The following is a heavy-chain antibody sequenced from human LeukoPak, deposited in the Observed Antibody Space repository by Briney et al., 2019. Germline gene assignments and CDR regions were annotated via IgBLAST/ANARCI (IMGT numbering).Heavy chain of an antibody. V-gene: IGHV1-2*02. CDR3: ARAGWLLQYFDY. Sequence: ASVKVSCKASGYTFTGYYMHWVRQAPGQGLEWMGWINPNSGGTNYAQKFQGRVTMTRDTSISTAYMALSRLRSDDTAVYYCARAGWLLQYFDYWGQGTLVTVCS. CDR2: INPNSGGT. J-gene: IGHJ4*02. CDR1: GYTFTGYY. D-gene: IGHD3-22*01.